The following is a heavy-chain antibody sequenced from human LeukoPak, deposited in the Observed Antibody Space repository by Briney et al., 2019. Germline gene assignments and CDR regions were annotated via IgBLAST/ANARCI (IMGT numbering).Heavy chain of an antibody. CDR2: ISAYNGNT. D-gene: IGHD3-22*01. J-gene: IGHJ4*02. Sequence: EASVKVSCRASGYTFTSYGITWVRQAPGQGLEWMGWISAYNGNTNYAQKLKGRVTMTTDTSTSTAYMELRSLRSDDTAVYYCARSPMIVVVTDFDYWGQGTLVTVSS. CDR1: GYTFTSYG. V-gene: IGHV1-18*01. CDR3: ARSPMIVVVTDFDY.